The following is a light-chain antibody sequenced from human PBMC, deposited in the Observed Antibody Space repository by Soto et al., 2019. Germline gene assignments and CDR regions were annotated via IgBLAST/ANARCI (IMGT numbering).Light chain of an antibody. CDR1: QSISNY. J-gene: IGKJ5*01. CDR3: QQTYSTPIT. Sequence: DIQMTQSPSSVSASVGDRVTMTCRASQSISNYLNWYQQRPGKAPKLLIYAASSLQSGVPSRFSGSGSGTDFTLTISSLQPEDVVTYYCQQTYSTPITLGQGTRLEIK. CDR2: AAS. V-gene: IGKV1-39*01.